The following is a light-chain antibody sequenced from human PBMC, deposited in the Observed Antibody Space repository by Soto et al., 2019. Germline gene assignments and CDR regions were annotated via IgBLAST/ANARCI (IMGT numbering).Light chain of an antibody. J-gene: IGKJ1*01. CDR2: AAS. CDR1: QTINNY. CDR3: QQGYSTAWP. V-gene: IGKV1-39*01. Sequence: DIQMTQSPSSLSASVGDRVTITCRASQTINNYVTWYQHKPGKAPKVLIYAASSLQSGVPSRFSGSGSGTDFSLTISNLQPEDFATYYCQQGYSTAWPFGQGTKVDIK.